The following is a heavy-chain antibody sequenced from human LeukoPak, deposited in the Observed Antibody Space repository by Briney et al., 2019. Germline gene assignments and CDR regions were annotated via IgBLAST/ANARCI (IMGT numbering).Heavy chain of an antibody. CDR1: GYTFTSYG. V-gene: IGHV1-18*01. D-gene: IGHD3-22*01. J-gene: IGHJ3*02. CDR3: ARDFTYYYDSSGYYSYDAFDI. Sequence: ASVTVSCKASGYTFTSYGISWVRQAPGQGLEWMGWISAYNGNTNYAQKLQGRVTMTTDTSTSTAYMELRSLRSDDTAVYYCARDFTYYYDSSGYYSYDAFDIWGQGTMVTVSS. CDR2: ISAYNGNT.